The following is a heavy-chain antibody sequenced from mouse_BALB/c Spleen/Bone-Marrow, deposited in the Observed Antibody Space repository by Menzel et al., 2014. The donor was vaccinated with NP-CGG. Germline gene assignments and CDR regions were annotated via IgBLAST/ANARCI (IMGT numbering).Heavy chain of an antibody. Sequence: DVKLQESGAELVRPGALVKLSCKASGFNIKDYYMHWVIQRPEQGLEWIGWIDPENGNTIYDPKFQGKASITADTSSNTAYLQLRSLTSEDTAVYYCARRYGSSFDYWGQGTTLTVSS. D-gene: IGHD1-1*01. CDR1: GFNIKDYY. CDR2: IDPENGNT. CDR3: ARRYGSSFDY. V-gene: IGHV14-1*02. J-gene: IGHJ2*01.